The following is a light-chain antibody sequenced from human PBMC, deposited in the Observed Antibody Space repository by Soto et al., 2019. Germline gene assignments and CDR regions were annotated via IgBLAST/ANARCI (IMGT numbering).Light chain of an antibody. CDR1: SSDVGTYNF. CDR2: DVT. V-gene: IGLV2-14*03. CDR3: SAYTGSSTPVI. J-gene: IGLJ2*01. Sequence: QSALTQPASVSGSPGQSITISCTGTSSDVGTYNFVSWYQQHPGKAPKLMIYDVTNRASGVSNRFSGSKSGNTASLTISGLQAEDEADYYCSAYTGSSTPVILGGGTKLTVL.